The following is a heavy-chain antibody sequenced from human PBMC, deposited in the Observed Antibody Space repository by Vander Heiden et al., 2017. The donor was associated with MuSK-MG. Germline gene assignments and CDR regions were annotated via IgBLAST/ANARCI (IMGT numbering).Heavy chain of an antibody. CDR3: AKEGGLVFYYYYYMDV. V-gene: IGHV3-23*01. CDR2: FSGSSGTT. J-gene: IGHJ6*03. Sequence: EVQLLESGGGLVQPGGSLRLSCVASGFTFSIYAMNWVRQAPGKGLEWVSTFSGSSGTTYYADSVKGRFTISRDNSKNTLYLQMDSLRAEDTAVYYCAKEGGLVFYYYYYMDVWGKGTTVTVSS. CDR1: GFTFSIYA. D-gene: IGHD3-3*01.